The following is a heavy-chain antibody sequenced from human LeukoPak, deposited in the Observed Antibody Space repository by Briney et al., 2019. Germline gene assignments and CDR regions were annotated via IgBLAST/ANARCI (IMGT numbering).Heavy chain of an antibody. D-gene: IGHD3-22*01. CDR1: GYTFTSYA. J-gene: IGHJ4*02. CDR3: ARQAYFDSSAYMSGGY. Sequence: ASVKVSCKASGYTFTSYAMNWVRQAPGQGLEWMGWINTNTGNPTYAQGFTGRFVFSLGTSVNTAYPQISSLKAEDTAVYYCARQAYFDSSAYMSGGYWGQGTLVTVSS. CDR2: INTNTGNP. V-gene: IGHV7-4-1*02.